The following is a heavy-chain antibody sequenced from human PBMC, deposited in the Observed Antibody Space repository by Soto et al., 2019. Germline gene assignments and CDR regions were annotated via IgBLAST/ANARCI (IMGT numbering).Heavy chain of an antibody. Sequence: EVQLVESGGGLVQPGGSLTLSCAASGFTFSSXWMHWVRQVPGKGVVWVSRINPDGRVTNYADSVKGRFTISRDNAKSTLYLQMNSLRPEDTAVYYCARVGQGAWYFDLWGRGTLVTVSS. CDR3: ARVGQGAWYFDL. J-gene: IGHJ2*01. V-gene: IGHV3-74*01. D-gene: IGHD3-16*01. CDR1: GFTFSSXW. CDR2: INPDGRVT.